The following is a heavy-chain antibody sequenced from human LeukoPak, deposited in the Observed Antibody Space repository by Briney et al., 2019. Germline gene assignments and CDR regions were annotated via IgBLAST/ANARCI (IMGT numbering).Heavy chain of an antibody. CDR2: IYHSGST. V-gene: IGHV4-38-2*01. J-gene: IGHJ4*02. CDR1: GYSLSSGYY. D-gene: IGHD6-13*01. CDR3: ARHADSSSWYAY. Sequence: SETLSLTCAVSGYSLSSGYYWGWIRQPPGKGLEWIGSIYHSGSTYYNPSLKSRVTISVDTSKNQFSLKLSSVTAADTAVYYCARHADSSSWYAYWGQGTLVTVSS.